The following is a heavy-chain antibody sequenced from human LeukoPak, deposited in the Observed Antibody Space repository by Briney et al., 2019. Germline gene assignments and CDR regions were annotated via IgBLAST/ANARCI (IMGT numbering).Heavy chain of an antibody. J-gene: IGHJ4*02. Sequence: SETLSLTCTVSGYSISSGYFWGWLRQSPGKGLEWIGSIYHSGSTYYTPSLKSRVTISVDTSKNQFSLKLSSVTAADTAVYYCARGPPTLEWFPSDWGQGTLVTVSS. CDR3: ARGPPTLEWFPSD. D-gene: IGHD3-3*01. CDR1: GYSISSGYF. V-gene: IGHV4-38-2*02. CDR2: IYHSGST.